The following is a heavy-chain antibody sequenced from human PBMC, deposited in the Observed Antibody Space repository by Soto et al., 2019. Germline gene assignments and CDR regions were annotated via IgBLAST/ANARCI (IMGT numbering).Heavy chain of an antibody. Sequence: EQLVESGGGLVQPGRSLRLSCTASGFNFDDYAMHWVRQAPGKGLEWVSGISWSSVNIGYAGSVKGRFTISRDNSENSLFLQIDSPRTDDTALYFCAKDASGDFDRGYFDLWGRRTLVTVSS. J-gene: IGHJ2*01. CDR2: ISWSSVNI. D-gene: IGHD1-26*01. CDR3: AKDASGDFDRGYFDL. CDR1: GFNFDDYA. V-gene: IGHV3-9*01.